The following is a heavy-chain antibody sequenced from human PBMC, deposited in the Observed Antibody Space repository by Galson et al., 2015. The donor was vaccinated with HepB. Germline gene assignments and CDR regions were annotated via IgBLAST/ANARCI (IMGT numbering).Heavy chain of an antibody. V-gene: IGHV1-18*01. CDR1: GYTFSGYG. CDR3: TRARYCSGGRCYAGAFDI. J-gene: IGHJ3*02. D-gene: IGHD2-15*01. CDR2: ISAYNGNT. Sequence: SVKVSCKASGYTFSGYGISWVRQAPGQGLEWMGWISAYNGNTNYAQKLQGRVTMTTDTSTSTAYMELRSLRSDDTAVYYRTRARYCSGGRCYAGAFDIWGQGTVVTVFS.